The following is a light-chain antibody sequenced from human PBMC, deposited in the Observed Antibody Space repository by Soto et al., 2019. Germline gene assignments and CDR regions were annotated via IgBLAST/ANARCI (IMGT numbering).Light chain of an antibody. CDR3: QQYNTYPLT. V-gene: IGKV1-5*03. CDR1: QSLNSW. J-gene: IGKJ4*01. Sequence: DIQMTQSPTTLSASVGDRVTITCRASQSLNSWLAWYQQKPGKAPKLLIHKASSLGSGVPSRFSGSESGTEFTLTISSLQPDDFASYYCQQYNTYPLTFGEGTKVEIK. CDR2: KAS.